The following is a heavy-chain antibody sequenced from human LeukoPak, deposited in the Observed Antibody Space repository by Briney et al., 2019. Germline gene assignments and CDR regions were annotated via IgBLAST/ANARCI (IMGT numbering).Heavy chain of an antibody. CDR2: ISGSGGIT. J-gene: IGHJ5*02. Sequence: GGSLRLSCAASGFTFSAYAISWVRQAPGKGLEWVSAISGSGGITYYADSVKGRFTISRGNSKNTVYLQMNSLRAEDTAVYYCAKHDPRRVVITNWFDPWGQGTLVTVSS. CDR1: GFTFSAYA. V-gene: IGHV3-23*01. D-gene: IGHD3-22*01. CDR3: AKHDPRRVVITNWFDP.